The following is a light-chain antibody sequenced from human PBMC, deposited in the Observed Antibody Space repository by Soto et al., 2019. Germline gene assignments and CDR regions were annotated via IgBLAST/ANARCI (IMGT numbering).Light chain of an antibody. CDR2: KAS. Sequence: DIQMTQSPSTLSASVGERGTITCRASQRISSWLAWYQQKPGKAPKLLIYKASSLQSGVPSRFSGSGSGTEFTLTISSLQPDDFATYYCQQYNSYSTFGQGTKVEIK. CDR3: QQYNSYST. J-gene: IGKJ1*01. CDR1: QRISSW. V-gene: IGKV1-5*03.